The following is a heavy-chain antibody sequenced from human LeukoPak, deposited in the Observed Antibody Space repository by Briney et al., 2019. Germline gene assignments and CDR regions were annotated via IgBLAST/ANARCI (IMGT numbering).Heavy chain of an antibody. CDR3: ARQAIFRGVIAHFDN. J-gene: IGHJ4*02. CDR2: MYYSGST. D-gene: IGHD3-10*01. V-gene: IGHV4-39*01. Sequence: SETLSLTCSVSGGSISTSGDYWGWIRQPPGKGLEWMGSMYYSGSTYCKPSLKSRVTIYVDTSKSQISLNLSSVTAADTAVYYCARQAIFRGVIAHFDNWGQGMLVTVSS. CDR1: GGSISTSGDY.